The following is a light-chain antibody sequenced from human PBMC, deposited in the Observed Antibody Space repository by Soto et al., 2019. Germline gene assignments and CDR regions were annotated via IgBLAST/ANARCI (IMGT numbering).Light chain of an antibody. J-gene: IGKJ4*01. CDR2: QAS. Sequence: DIQMAQAPSTLSASVGDRVTITCRASQSTSSYLAWYQQKPGKAPKLLIYQASSLENGVPTRISGSGSGTEFTLTISSLQSEDFAVYYCQQYNSWPLTFGGSTKVHI. CDR1: QSTSSY. CDR3: QQYNSWPLT. V-gene: IGKV1-5*03.